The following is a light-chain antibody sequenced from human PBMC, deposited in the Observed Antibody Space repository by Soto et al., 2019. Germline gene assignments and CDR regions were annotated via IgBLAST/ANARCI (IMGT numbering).Light chain of an antibody. J-gene: IGLJ1*01. CDR3: SSYTSSSILHV. V-gene: IGLV2-14*01. CDR1: SSDVGGYNY. CDR2: DVS. Sequence: QSALTQPASVSGSPGQSITISCTGTSSDVGGYNYVSWYQQHPGKAPKLMIYDVSNRPSGVSNRFSGSKSGNTASLTISGLQGEDEADYYCSSYTSSSILHVFGAGTKVTVL.